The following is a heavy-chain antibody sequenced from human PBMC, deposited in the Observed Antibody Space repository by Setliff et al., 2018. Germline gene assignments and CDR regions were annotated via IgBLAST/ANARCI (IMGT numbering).Heavy chain of an antibody. D-gene: IGHD3-16*01. J-gene: IGHJ4*02. CDR2: IYSGDRST. CDR1: GFTFTDYA. CDR3: AKPQVELRWGFES. V-gene: IGHV3-23*03. Sequence: LRLSCAASGFTFTDYAMSWVRQAPGKGLEWVSTIYSGDRSTFYTDSVKGRFTISRDSSKNTLYLQMNSLRAEDTAVYYCAKPQVELRWGFESWGQGTLVTVSS.